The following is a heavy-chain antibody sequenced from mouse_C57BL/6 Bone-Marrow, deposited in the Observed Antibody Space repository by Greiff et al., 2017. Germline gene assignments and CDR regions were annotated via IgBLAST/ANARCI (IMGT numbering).Heavy chain of an antibody. CDR3: TVTTVVATRFAY. CDR1: GFTFSNYW. Sequence: EVMLVESGGGLVQPGGSMKLSCVASGFTFSNYWMNWVRQSPEKGLEWVAQIRLKSDNYATHYAESVKGRFTISRDDSKSSVYLQMNNLRAEDTGIYYCTVTTVVATRFAYWGQGTLVTVSA. J-gene: IGHJ3*01. CDR2: IRLKSDNYAT. D-gene: IGHD1-1*01. V-gene: IGHV6-3*01.